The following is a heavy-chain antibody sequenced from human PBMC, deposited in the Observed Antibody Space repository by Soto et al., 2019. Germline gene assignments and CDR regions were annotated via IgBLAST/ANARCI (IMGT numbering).Heavy chain of an antibody. D-gene: IGHD6-19*01. CDR3: AKDREQWLVPRDAFEI. CDR2: ISGSGGST. V-gene: IGHV3-23*01. J-gene: IGHJ3*02. Sequence: EVQLLESGGGLVQPGGSLRLSCAASGFTFSSYAMSWVRQAPGKGLEWVSAISGSGGSTYYADSVKGRFTISRDNSKNTLYVQMNSLRAEDTAVYYGAKDREQWLVPRDAFEIWGQGTMVTVSS. CDR1: GFTFSSYA.